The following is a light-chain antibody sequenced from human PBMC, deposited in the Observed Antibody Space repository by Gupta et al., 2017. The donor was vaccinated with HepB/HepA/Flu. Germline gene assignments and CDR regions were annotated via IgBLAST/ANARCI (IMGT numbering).Light chain of an antibody. CDR1: SRDVGSYNR. CDR3: SSYTSSSTVV. Sequence: QSALTQPPSVSGSSGQSVTISCTGTSRDVGSYNRVSWYQQPPGTAPKLTIYEVSNRPAGVPDRSSGSKSGNTASLTISGRQAEDEADYYCSSYTSSSTVVFGGGTKLTVL. J-gene: IGLJ2*01. CDR2: EVS. V-gene: IGLV2-18*02.